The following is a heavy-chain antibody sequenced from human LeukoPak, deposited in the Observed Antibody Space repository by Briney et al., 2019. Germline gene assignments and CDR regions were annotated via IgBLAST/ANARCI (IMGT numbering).Heavy chain of an antibody. CDR1: GYTFTSYG. CDR2: FDPEDGET. J-gene: IGHJ5*02. Sequence: ASVKVSCKASGYTFTSYGISWVRQAPGKGLEWMGGFDPEDGETIYAQKFQGRVTMTEDTSTDTAYMELSSLRSEDTAVYYCATATHFFGVVIHNWFDPWGQGTLVTVSS. D-gene: IGHD3-3*01. CDR3: ATATHFFGVVIHNWFDP. V-gene: IGHV1-24*01.